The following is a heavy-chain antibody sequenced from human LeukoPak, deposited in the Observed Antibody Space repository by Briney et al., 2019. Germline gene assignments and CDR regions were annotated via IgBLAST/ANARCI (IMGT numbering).Heavy chain of an antibody. V-gene: IGHV4-31*03. CDR2: IYYSGST. J-gene: IGHJ6*03. Sequence: SQTLSLTCTVSGGSISSGGYYWSWIRQHPGKGLERIGYIYYSGSTYYNPSLKSRVTISVDTSKNQFSLKLSSVTAADTAVYYCARGRRIVLMVYAIAARYYMDVWGKGTTVTVSS. D-gene: IGHD2-8*01. CDR1: GGSISSGGYY. CDR3: ARGRRIVLMVYAIAARYYMDV.